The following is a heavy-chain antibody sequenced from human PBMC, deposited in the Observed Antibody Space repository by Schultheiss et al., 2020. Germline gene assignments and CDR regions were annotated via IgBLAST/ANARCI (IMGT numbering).Heavy chain of an antibody. CDR3: ARGRGRYGSGSYMGPPPFGP. CDR2: IYTSGST. J-gene: IGHJ5*02. D-gene: IGHD3-10*01. CDR1: GGSISGSY. V-gene: IGHV4-4*07. Sequence: SETLSLTCSVTGGSISGSYWSWIRQSAGKGLEWIGRIYTSGSTNYNPSLKSRVTISVDTSKNQFSLKLSSVTAADTAVYYCARGRGRYGSGSYMGPPPFGPWGQGTLVNVSS.